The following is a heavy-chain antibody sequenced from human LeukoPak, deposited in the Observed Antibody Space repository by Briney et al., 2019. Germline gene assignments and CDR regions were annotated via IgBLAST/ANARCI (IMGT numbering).Heavy chain of an antibody. J-gene: IGHJ4*02. CDR2: IYYSGST. V-gene: IGHV4-59*01. Sequence: SETLSLTCTVSGGSISSYYWSWIRQPPGKGLEWIGYIYYSGSTNYNPSLKSRVTISVDTSKNQFSLKLSSVTAADTAVYYCATHYDSSGYYLYYFDYWGQGTLVTVSS. CDR1: GGSISSYY. D-gene: IGHD3-22*01. CDR3: ATHYDSSGYYLYYFDY.